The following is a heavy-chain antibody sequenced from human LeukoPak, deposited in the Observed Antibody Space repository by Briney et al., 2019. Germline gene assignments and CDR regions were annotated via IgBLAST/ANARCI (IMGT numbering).Heavy chain of an antibody. CDR2: IKSKIDGGTT. V-gene: IGHV3-15*01. Sequence: GGSLRLSCAASGFTFSNAWMSWVRQAPGKGLEWVGRIKSKIDGGTTDYAAPVKGRFTISRDDSKNTLYLQMNSLKTEDTAVYYCTAGYYDSSGYYLSSFDYWGQGTLVTVSS. J-gene: IGHJ4*02. CDR3: TAGYYDSSGYYLSSFDY. CDR1: GFTFSNAW. D-gene: IGHD3-22*01.